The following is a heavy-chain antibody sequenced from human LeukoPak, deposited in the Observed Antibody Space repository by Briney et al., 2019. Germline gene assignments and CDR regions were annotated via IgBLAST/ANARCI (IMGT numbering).Heavy chain of an antibody. CDR1: GYTFTSYG. V-gene: IGHV1-18*01. CDR3: ASDPPYTSSSAW. J-gene: IGHJ4*02. CDR2: ISAYNGNT. Sequence: GASVKVSCKASGYTFTSYGISWVRQAPGQGLEWMGWISAYNGNTNYAQKLQGRVTMTTDTSTSTAYMVLSSLRSEDTAIYYCASDPPYTSSSAWWGQGTLVTVSS. D-gene: IGHD2-2*01.